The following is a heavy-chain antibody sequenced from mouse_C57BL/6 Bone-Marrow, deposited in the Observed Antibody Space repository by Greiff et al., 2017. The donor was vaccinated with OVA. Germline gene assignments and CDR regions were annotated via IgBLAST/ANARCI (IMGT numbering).Heavy chain of an antibody. CDR3: ARDGAMVTTGAMDY. D-gene: IGHD2-2*01. V-gene: IGHV5-4*01. CDR1: GFTFSSYA. CDR2: ISDGGSYT. Sequence: EVKVEESGGGLVKPGGSLKLSCAASGFTFSSYAMSWVRQTPEKRLEWVATISDGGSYTYYPDNVKGRFTISRDNAKNNLYLQMSHLKSEDTAMYYCARDGAMVTTGAMDYWGQGTSVTVSS. J-gene: IGHJ4*01.